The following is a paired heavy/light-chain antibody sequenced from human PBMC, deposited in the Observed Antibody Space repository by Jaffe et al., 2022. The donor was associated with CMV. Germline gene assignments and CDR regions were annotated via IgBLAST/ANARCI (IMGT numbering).Light chain of an antibody. Sequence: QSALTQPASVSGSPGQSITISCTGTSSDVGYYNYVSWYQQHPGKAPKLMIYDVSNRPSGVSTRFSGSKSGNTASLTISGLQAEDEANYYCSSYTSSDTWVFGGGTKLTVL. J-gene: IGLJ3*02. CDR2: DVS. CDR3: SSYTSSDTWV. V-gene: IGLV2-14*03. CDR1: SSDVGYYNY.
Heavy chain of an antibody. CDR2: IYSGGST. D-gene: IGHD6-19*01. V-gene: IGHV3-53*01. CDR3: ARENGWHFDY. Sequence: EVQLVESGGGLIQPGGSLRLSCAASGFTVSSNYMTWVRQAPGKGLEWVSIIYSGGSTYYADSVKGRFTIVRDNSKNTLYLQMNGLRAEDTAVYYCARENGWHFDYWGQGTLVTVSS. J-gene: IGHJ4*02. CDR1: GFTVSSNY.